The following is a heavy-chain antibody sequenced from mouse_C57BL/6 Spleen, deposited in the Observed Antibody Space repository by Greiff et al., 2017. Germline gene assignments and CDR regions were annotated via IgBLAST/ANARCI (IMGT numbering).Heavy chain of an antibody. CDR2: IHPNSGST. CDR3: ARSDGYYVDFDY. D-gene: IGHD2-3*01. Sequence: QVQLQQPGAELVKPGASLKLSCKASGYTFTSYWMHWVKQRPGQGLEWIGMIHPNSGSTNYNEKFKSKATLTVDKSSSTAYMQLSSLTSEDSAVYYCARSDGYYVDFDYWGQGTTLTVSS. J-gene: IGHJ2*01. CDR1: GYTFTSYW. V-gene: IGHV1-64*01.